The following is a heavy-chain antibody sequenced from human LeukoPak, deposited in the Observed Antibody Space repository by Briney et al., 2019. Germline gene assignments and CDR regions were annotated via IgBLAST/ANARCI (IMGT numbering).Heavy chain of an antibody. CDR2: ISSDGTST. CDR3: ARDQLYCTGGYCYFDY. D-gene: IGHD2-8*02. CDR1: GFTFSSYW. J-gene: IGHJ4*02. V-gene: IGHV3-74*01. Sequence: GGSLRLSCAASGFTFSSYWMHCVRQAPGKGLVWVSRISSDGTSTAYADSVKGRFSISRDNAKNTLYLQMNSLRAEDTAVYFCARDQLYCTGGYCYFDYWGQGTLVTVSS.